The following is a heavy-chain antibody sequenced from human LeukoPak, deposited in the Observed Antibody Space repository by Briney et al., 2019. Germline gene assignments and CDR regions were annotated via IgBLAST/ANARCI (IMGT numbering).Heavy chain of an antibody. D-gene: IGHD2-21*01. CDR2: INHSGST. V-gene: IGHV4-34*01. CDR3: ARGVVIAPQTFDY. CDR1: GGSFSGYY. Sequence: SETLSLACAVYGGSFSGYYWSWIRQPPGKGLEWIGEINHSGSTNYNPSLKSRVTISVDTSKNQFSLKLSSVTAADTAVYYCARGVVIAPQTFDYWGQGTLVTVSS. J-gene: IGHJ4*02.